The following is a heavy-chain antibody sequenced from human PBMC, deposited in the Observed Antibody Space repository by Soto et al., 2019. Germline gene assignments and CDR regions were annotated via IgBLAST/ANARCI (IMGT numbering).Heavy chain of an antibody. D-gene: IGHD2-2*01. V-gene: IGHV3-48*04. J-gene: IGHJ6*02. CDR2: ISSSSSTI. CDR3: ARYMRAPDYYYYGMDV. CDR1: GFTFSSYS. Sequence: GGSLRLSCAASGFTFSSYSMNWVRQAPGKGLEWVSYISSSSSTIYYADSVKGRFTISRDNAKNSLYLQMNSLRAEDTAVYYCARYMRAPDYYYYGMDVWGQGTTVTVSS.